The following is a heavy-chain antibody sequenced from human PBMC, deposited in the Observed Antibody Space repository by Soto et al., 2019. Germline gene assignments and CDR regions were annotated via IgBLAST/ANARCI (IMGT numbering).Heavy chain of an antibody. CDR3: ARLAVTTGYYYGMDV. CDR1: GGSISSSSYY. Sequence: SETLSLTCTVSGGSISSSSYYWGWIRQPPGKGLEWIGSIYHSGNTNYNPSLKSRVTISVDTSKNQFSLKLTSVTAADTAVYYCARLAVTTGYYYGMDVWGQGTTVTVSS. D-gene: IGHD4-17*01. V-gene: IGHV4-39*01. CDR2: IYHSGNT. J-gene: IGHJ6*02.